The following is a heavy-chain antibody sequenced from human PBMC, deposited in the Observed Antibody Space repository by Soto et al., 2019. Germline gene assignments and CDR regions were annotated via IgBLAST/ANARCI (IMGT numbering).Heavy chain of an antibody. J-gene: IGHJ4*02. CDR2: ISGSGGGK. CDR3: ARRGSGSYYDY. Sequence: EVQLLESGGGLVQPGGSLRLSCAASGFTFSSYAMRWVRQAPGKGLEWVSGISGSGGGKNYADSVKGRFTISRDNSKNTLYLQMNSLRAEDTAVYYCARRGSGSYYDYWGQGTLVTVSS. D-gene: IGHD1-26*01. CDR1: GFTFSSYA. V-gene: IGHV3-23*01.